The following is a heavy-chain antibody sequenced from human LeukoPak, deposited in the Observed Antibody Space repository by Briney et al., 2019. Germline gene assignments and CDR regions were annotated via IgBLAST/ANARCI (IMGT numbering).Heavy chain of an antibody. J-gene: IGHJ3*02. CDR3: AREQWELDAFDI. CDR1: GYTFTSYY. Sequence: ASVKVSCKASGYTFTSYYMHWVRQAPGQGLEWMGIINPSGGSTSYAQKFQGRVTMTTDTSTSTAYMELRSLRSDDTAVYYCAREQWELDAFDIWGQGTMVTVSS. D-gene: IGHD1-26*01. V-gene: IGHV1-46*01. CDR2: INPSGGST.